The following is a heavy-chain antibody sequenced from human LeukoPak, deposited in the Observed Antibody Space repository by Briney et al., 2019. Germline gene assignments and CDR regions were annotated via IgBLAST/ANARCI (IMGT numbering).Heavy chain of an antibody. J-gene: IGHJ3*02. V-gene: IGHV3-30*04. CDR3: AKDTYSGYDPDAFDI. D-gene: IGHD5-12*01. CDR2: ISYDGSNK. Sequence: PGRSLRLSCAASGFTFSSYAMHWVRQAPGKGLEWVAVISYDGSNKYYADSVKGRFTISRDNSKNTLYLQMNSLRAEDTAVYYCAKDTYSGYDPDAFDIWGQGTMVTVSS. CDR1: GFTFSSYA.